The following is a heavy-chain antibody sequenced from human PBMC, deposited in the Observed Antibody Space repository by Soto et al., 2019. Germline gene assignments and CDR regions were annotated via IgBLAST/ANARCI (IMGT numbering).Heavy chain of an antibody. CDR1: GFSLSNARMG. J-gene: IGHJ5*02. CDR2: IFSNDEK. D-gene: IGHD2-15*01. CDR3: ARIPPGYCSGGSCFRWFDP. Sequence: SGPTLVNPTETLTLTCTVSGFSLSNARMGVSWIRQPPGKALEWLAHIFSNDEKSYSTSLKSRLTISKDTSKSQVVLTMTNMDPVDTATYYCARIPPGYCSGGSCFRWFDPWGQGTLVTVSS. V-gene: IGHV2-26*01.